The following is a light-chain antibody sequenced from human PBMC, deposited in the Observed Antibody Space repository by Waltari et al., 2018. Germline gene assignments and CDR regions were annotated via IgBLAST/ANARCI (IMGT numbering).Light chain of an antibody. CDR2: DAS. CDR3: QKYGTRPAT. Sequence: EIVLTQSPGTLSLSPGERATLSCRASQSVSRTLAWYQQKPGQAPRLLVYDASIRATGIRDRFSGSGCGTDFSLTISRLEPEDFAVYYCQKYGTRPATFGQGTKVEVK. J-gene: IGKJ1*01. V-gene: IGKV3-20*01. CDR1: QSVSRT.